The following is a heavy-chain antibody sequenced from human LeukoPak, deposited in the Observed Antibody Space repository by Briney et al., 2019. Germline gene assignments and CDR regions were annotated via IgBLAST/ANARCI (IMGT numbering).Heavy chain of an antibody. CDR2: ISSGGDYI. D-gene: IGHD3-9*01. J-gene: IGHJ4*02. CDR1: GFTFNTFN. CDR3: ARGHYDVLAASYKWTPDY. V-gene: IGHV3-21*01. Sequence: PGGSLRLSCAASGFTFNTFNMNWVRQAPGKGLEWVSSISSGGDYIYYADSVKGRFTTSRDNAKNSLSLQLNSLRVEDTAVYYCARGHYDVLAASYKWTPDYWGQGTLVTVSS.